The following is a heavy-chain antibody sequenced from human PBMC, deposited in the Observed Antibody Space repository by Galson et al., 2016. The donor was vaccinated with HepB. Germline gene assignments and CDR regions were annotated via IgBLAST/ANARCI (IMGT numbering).Heavy chain of an antibody. D-gene: IGHD3/OR15-3a*01. CDR1: GFTFNSHA. CDR3: ARERDTRDWLIGY. V-gene: IGHV3-30*09. J-gene: IGHJ4*02. Sequence: SLRLSCAASGFTFNSHAMHRVRQAPGKGLEWVAIISYDGGNKYYAASVRGRFAVSRDNSKNTLYLQMRSLRAEDTAIYYCARERDTRDWLIGYWGQGTLVTVSS. CDR2: ISYDGGNK.